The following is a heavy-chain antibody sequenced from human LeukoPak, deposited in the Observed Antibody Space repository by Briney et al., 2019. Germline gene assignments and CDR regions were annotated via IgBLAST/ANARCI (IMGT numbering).Heavy chain of an antibody. CDR1: GFTFSTYW. V-gene: IGHV3-7*04. J-gene: IGHJ4*02. CDR3: ARVDTGYASSWFGGLWFDY. Sequence: PGGSLRLSCGASGFTFSTYWMSWVRQAPGKGLEWVASIKQDGGGTNYVDSVRGRFTISRDNAKNSVYLQMSRLRAEDTAVYYCARVDTGYASSWFGGLWFDYWGQGSPVTVSS. D-gene: IGHD6-13*01. CDR2: IKQDGGGT.